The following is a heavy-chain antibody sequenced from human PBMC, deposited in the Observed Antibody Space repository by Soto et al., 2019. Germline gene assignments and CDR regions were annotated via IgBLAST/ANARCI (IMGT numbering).Heavy chain of an antibody. CDR1: GFTFSSYS. V-gene: IGHV3-48*01. CDR3: ARWIQLWRNYYYYMDV. J-gene: IGHJ6*03. D-gene: IGHD5-18*01. CDR2: ISSSSSTI. Sequence: GGSLRLSCAASGFTFSSYSMNWVRQAPGKGLEWVSYISSSSSTIYYADSVKGRFTISRDNAKNSLYLQMNSLRAEDTAVYYCARWIQLWRNYYYYMDVWGKGTTVTVSS.